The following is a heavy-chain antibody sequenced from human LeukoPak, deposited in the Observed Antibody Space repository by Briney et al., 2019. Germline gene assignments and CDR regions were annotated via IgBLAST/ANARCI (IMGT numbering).Heavy chain of an antibody. Sequence: SETLTLTCTVSNGSISSYPWSWVRQPPGKGLEWIAYILTSATTNYNPSPKSRRTISVDTSKNQFTLKLSSVTAADTAVYYCARLRGSGSYLYYFDYWGQGTLVTVSS. V-gene: IGHV4-4*09. CDR1: NGSISSYP. J-gene: IGHJ4*02. CDR2: ILTSATT. D-gene: IGHD1-26*01. CDR3: ARLRGSGSYLYYFDY.